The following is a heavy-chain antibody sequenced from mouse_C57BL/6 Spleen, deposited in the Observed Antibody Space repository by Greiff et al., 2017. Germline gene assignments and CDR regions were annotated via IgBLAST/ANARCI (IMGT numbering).Heavy chain of an antibody. J-gene: IGHJ1*03. CDR3: ASQPFITTVGGYFDV. D-gene: IGHD1-1*01. V-gene: IGHV5-9*01. CDR2: ISGGGGNT. CDR1: GFTFSSYT. Sequence: EVMLVESGGGLVKPGGSLKLSCAASGFTFSSYTMSWVRQTPEKRLEWVATISGGGGNTYYPDSVKGRFTISRDNAKNTLYLQMSSLRSEDTALYYCASQPFITTVGGYFDVWGTGTTVTVSS.